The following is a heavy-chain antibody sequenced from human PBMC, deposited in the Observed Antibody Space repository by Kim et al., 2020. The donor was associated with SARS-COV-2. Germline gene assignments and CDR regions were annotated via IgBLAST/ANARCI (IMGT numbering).Heavy chain of an antibody. Sequence: GGSLRLSCAASGFTFNNYAMNWVRQAPGKGLEWVSSISGSGTGTYYADSVKGRFTISRDNSKNTLYLEMNSLRADDTAIYYCGKGHLSWDVAYWGQGTL. J-gene: IGHJ4*02. CDR1: GFTFNNYA. CDR3: GKGHLSWDVAY. V-gene: IGHV3-23*01. D-gene: IGHD6-13*01. CDR2: ISGSGTGT.